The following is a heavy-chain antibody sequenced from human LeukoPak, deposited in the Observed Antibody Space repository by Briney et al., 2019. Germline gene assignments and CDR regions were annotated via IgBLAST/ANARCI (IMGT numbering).Heavy chain of an antibody. V-gene: IGHV4-34*01. D-gene: IGHD5-12*01. Sequence: SETLSLTCAVYGGSLSGYYWSWIRQTPGKGLELIGEISHSGSTTYYPSFKSRVTISVDTSKNQFSLKLTSVTAADRALYYCARQTTSGYLDYWGQGTLVTVS. J-gene: IGHJ4*02. CDR2: ISHSGST. CDR1: GGSLSGYY. CDR3: ARQTTSGYLDY.